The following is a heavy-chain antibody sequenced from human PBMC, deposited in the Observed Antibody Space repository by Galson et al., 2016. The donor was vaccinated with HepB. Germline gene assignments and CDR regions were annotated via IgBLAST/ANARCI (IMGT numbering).Heavy chain of an antibody. V-gene: IGHV1-69*06. D-gene: IGHD5-12*01. CDR3: ARGIARIVATSAFYI. CDR1: GGTFSTYA. Sequence: SVKVSCKASGGTFSTYAINWVRQAPGQGLEWMGGIIPIFGKADYAQKFQGRVTITADKSTSTAFMALNSLRSEDTAVYYCARGIARIVATSAFYIWGQGTMVTVSS. J-gene: IGHJ3*02. CDR2: IIPIFGKA.